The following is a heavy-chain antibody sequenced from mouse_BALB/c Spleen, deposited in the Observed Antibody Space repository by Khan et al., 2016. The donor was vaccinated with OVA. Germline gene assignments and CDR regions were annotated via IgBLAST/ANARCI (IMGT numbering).Heavy chain of an antibody. J-gene: IGHJ2*01. CDR3: ARIYASDFDY. Sequence: EVQLQESGPELVKPGAPVKISCKASGYYFTGYFMNWVMQSHGKSLEWIGRINPHIGETFYNQKFKGKATLTVDESSSTAYMELRSLASEDSAVYYCARIYASDFDYWGQGTTLTVSS. CDR1: GYYFTGYF. V-gene: IGHV1-20*02. D-gene: IGHD1-1*01. CDR2: INPHIGET.